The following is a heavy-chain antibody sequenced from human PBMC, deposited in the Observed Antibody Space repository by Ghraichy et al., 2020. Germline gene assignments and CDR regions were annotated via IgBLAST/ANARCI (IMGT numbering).Heavy chain of an antibody. J-gene: IGHJ1*01. V-gene: IGHV3-21*01. CDR1: GFTFSSYS. D-gene: IGHD6-19*01. CDR3: ARASRGIAVAGTNTFQH. Sequence: GSLRLSCAASGFTFSSYSMNWVRQAPGKGLEWVSSISSSSSYIYYADSVKGRFTISRDNAKNSLYLQMNSLRAEDTAVYYCARASRGIAVAGTNTFQHWGQGTLVTVSS. CDR2: ISSSSSYI.